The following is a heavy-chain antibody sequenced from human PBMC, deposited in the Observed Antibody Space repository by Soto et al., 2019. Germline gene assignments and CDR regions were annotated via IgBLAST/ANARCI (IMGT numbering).Heavy chain of an antibody. CDR3: ARERAIADHEGDPLDI. D-gene: IGHD6-13*01. CDR1: GYTFTSYA. V-gene: IGHV1-3*01. CDR2: INAGNGNT. Sequence: ASVKVFCKDSGYTFTSYAMHWVRQAPGRKLEWMGWINAGNGNTKYSQKFQGRVTITRDTSASTAYMEQSSLRSEDAAVYYCARERAIADHEGDPLDIRGQGKMVTGSS. J-gene: IGHJ3*02.